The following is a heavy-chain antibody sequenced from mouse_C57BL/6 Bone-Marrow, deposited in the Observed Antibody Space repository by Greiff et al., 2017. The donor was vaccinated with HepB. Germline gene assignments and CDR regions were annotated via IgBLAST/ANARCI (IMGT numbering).Heavy chain of an antibody. CDR3: ARWGNAGFDY. J-gene: IGHJ2*01. Sequence: QVQLQQPGAELVRPGSSVKLSCKASGYTFTSYWMHWVKQRPIQGLEWIGNIDPSDSETHSNQKFKDKATLTVDKSSSTAYMQLSSLTSEDSAVYYCARWGNAGFDYWGQGTTLTVSS. CDR2: IDPSDSET. CDR1: GYTFTSYW. V-gene: IGHV1-52*01.